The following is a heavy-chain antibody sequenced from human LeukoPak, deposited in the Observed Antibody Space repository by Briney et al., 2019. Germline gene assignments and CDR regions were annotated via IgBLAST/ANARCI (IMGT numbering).Heavy chain of an antibody. CDR2: IYYSGST. J-gene: IGHJ4*02. CDR1: GGSISSSSYY. Sequence: SETLSLTCTVSGGSISSSSYYWGWIRQPPGKGLEWIGSIYYSGSTYYNPSLKSRVTISVDTSKNQFSLKLSSVTAADTAVYYCARHVEGIGNFDYWGQGTLVTVSS. CDR3: ARHVEGIGNFDY. D-gene: IGHD3-10*01. V-gene: IGHV4-39*01.